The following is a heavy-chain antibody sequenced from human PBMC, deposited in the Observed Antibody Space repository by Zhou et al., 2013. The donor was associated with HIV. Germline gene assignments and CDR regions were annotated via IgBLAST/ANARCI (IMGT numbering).Heavy chain of an antibody. Sequence: QVQLVQSGAEVKKPGSSVKVSCKASGGTFSSYAISWVRQAPGQGLEWMGGIIPIFGTANYAQKFQGRVTITTDESTSTAYMELSSLRSEDTAVYYCARDTCPGYSSSCSFDYWGQGTLGHRLL. CDR2: IIPIFGTA. D-gene: IGHD6-13*01. J-gene: IGHJ4*02. CDR3: ARDTCPGYSSSCSFDY. CDR1: GGTFSSYA. V-gene: IGHV1-69*05.